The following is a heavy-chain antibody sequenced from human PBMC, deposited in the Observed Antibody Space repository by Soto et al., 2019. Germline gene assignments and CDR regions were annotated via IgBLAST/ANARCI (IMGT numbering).Heavy chain of an antibody. CDR2: ISYRGRT. V-gene: IGHV4-31*03. CDR3: ARGTLAYDFARGYYPEAFDD. J-gene: IGHJ4*02. D-gene: IGHD3-3*01. CDR1: GASISGGGDYY. Sequence: SETLSLTCTVSGASISGGGDYYWSWIRQYPGKGLEWIGYISYRGRTYYNPSLKSRLTISLDTSKNQFSLRLSSVTAADTALFYCARGTLAYDFARGYYPEAFDDWGQGTLVTVS.